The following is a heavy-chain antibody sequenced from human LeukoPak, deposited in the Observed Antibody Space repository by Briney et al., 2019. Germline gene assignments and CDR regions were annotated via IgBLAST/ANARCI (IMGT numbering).Heavy chain of an antibody. CDR2: FDPEDGET. CDR1: GYTLTELS. V-gene: IGHV1-24*01. D-gene: IGHD1-26*01. CDR3: ATVVIVGATHYYFDY. J-gene: IGHJ4*02. Sequence: ASVKVSCKVSGYTLTELSMHWVRQAPGKGLEWMGGFDPEDGETIYAQKFQGRVTMTEDTSTDTAYMELSSLRSEDTAVYYCATVVIVGATHYYFDYWGQGTLVTVSS.